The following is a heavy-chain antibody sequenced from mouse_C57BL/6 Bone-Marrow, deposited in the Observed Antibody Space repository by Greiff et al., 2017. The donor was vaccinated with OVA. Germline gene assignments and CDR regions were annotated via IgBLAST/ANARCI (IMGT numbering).Heavy chain of an antibody. CDR3: ARQENYGSRGWYFDV. CDR2: ISNGGGST. D-gene: IGHD1-1*01. J-gene: IGHJ1*03. Sequence: EVQGVESGGGLVQPGGSLKLSCAASGFTFSDYYMYWVRQTPEKRLEWVAYISNGGGSTYYPDTVKGRFTISRDNAKNTLYLQMSRLKSEDTAMYYCARQENYGSRGWYFDVWGTETTVTVSS. CDR1: GFTFSDYY. V-gene: IGHV5-12*01.